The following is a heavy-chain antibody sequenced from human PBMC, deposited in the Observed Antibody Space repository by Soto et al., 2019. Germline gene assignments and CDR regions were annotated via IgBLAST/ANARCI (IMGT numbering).Heavy chain of an antibody. V-gene: IGHV4-59*01. CDR1: GGSIGSYY. D-gene: IGHD1-26*01. Sequence: PSETLSLTCTVSGGSIGSYYWSWIRQPPGKGLEWIFFIHFSGSSQYNNSLKSRVTISVDTSQNQLSLKLRSVTAADTAVYFCARESAGAGTNNWFDXWGQGALVTVSX. J-gene: IGHJ5*02. CDR2: IHFSGSS. CDR3: ARESAGAGTNNWFDX.